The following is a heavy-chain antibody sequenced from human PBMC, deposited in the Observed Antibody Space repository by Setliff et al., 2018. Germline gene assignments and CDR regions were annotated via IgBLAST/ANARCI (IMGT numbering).Heavy chain of an antibody. CDR2: ISRGATTT. CDR1: GFIFSDYY. J-gene: IGHJ4*02. CDR3: STKGVPGT. V-gene: IGHV3-11*01. D-gene: IGHD1-1*01. Sequence: SLRLSCAASGFIFSDYYMSWIRQTPGKGLEWVAYISRGATTTYYTDSVKGRFTISRDDGKNSLYLQMNSLRAEDTAAYYCSTKGVPGTGGQGTRVTVSS.